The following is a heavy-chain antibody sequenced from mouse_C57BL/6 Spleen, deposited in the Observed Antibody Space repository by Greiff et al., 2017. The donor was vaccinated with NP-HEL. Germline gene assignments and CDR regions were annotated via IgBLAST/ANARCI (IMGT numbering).Heavy chain of an antibody. J-gene: IGHJ3*01. CDR1: GFSLTSYA. CDR2: IWTGGGT. Sequence: VQLQESGPGLVAPSQSLSITCTVSGFSLTSYAISWVRQPPGKGLEWLGVIWTGGGTNYHSALKSSLSISKDNSKSQVFLKMNMLQTDDTARYYCARTNYSKGAWFAYWGQGTLVTVSA. D-gene: IGHD2-5*01. CDR3: ARTNYSKGAWFAY. V-gene: IGHV2-9-1*01.